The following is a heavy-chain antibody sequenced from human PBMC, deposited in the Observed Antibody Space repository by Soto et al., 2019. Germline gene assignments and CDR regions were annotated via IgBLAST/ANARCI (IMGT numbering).Heavy chain of an antibody. CDR1: GFTFGSYG. J-gene: IGHJ6*02. CDR2: ISYDGSNK. V-gene: IGHV3-30*18. Sequence: GGSLRLSCAASGFTFGSYGMHWVRQAPGKGLEWVAVISYDGSNKYYADSVKGRFTISRDNSKNTLYLQMNSLRAEDTAVYYCAKDLLGPGRAYGMDVWGQGTTVTVSS. D-gene: IGHD7-27*01. CDR3: AKDLLGPGRAYGMDV.